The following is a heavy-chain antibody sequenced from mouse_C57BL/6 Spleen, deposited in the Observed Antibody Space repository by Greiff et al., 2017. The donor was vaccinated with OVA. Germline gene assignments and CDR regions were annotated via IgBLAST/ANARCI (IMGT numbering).Heavy chain of an antibody. CDR3: ARRDGSSSWFAY. CDR2: IDPSDSYT. CDR1: GYTFTSYW. Sequence: QVQLQQPGAELVKPGASVKLSCKASGYTFTSYWMQWVKQRPGQGLAWIGEIDPSDSYTNYNQKFKGKATLTVDTSSSTAYMQLSSLAADDAADYYCARRDGSSSWFAYWGQGTLVTVSS. J-gene: IGHJ3*01. V-gene: IGHV1-50*01. D-gene: IGHD1-1*01.